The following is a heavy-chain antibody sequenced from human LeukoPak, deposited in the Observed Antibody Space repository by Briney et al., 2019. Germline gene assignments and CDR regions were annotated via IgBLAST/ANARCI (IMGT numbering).Heavy chain of an antibody. Sequence: GGSLRLSCAASGLTLSNYAMTWVRQAPGKGLEWVSAISTNGDRTYYADSVKGRFTVSRDNFKNTLYLQMNSLRAEDTALYYCARKLWHRNDCWGQGTLVTVSS. CDR2: ISTNGDRT. CDR3: ARKLWHRNDC. V-gene: IGHV3-23*01. J-gene: IGHJ4*02. D-gene: IGHD3-16*01. CDR1: GLTLSNYA.